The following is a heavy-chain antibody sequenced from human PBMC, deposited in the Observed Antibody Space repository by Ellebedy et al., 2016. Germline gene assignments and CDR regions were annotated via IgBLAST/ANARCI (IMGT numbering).Heavy chain of an antibody. Sequence: SETLSLTXAVYGGSFSGYYWSWIRQPPGKGLEWIGEINHSGSTNYNPSLKSRVTISVDTSKNQFSLKLSSVTAADTAVYYCARGGATTAYYYYMDVWGKGTTVTVSS. J-gene: IGHJ6*03. CDR2: INHSGST. V-gene: IGHV4-34*01. CDR1: GGSFSGYY. CDR3: ARGGATTAYYYYMDV. D-gene: IGHD5-24*01.